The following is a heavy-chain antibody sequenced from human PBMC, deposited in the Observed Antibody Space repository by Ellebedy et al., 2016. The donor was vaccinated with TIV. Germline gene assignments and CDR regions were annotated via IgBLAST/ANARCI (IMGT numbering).Heavy chain of an antibody. CDR2: IYFSGSS. V-gene: IGHV4-59*01. Sequence: MPSETLSLTCTVSGVSISGFHWTWIRQPPGKGLEWIGYIYFSGSSNYNPSLKSRVTISVDTSKNQFSLKLNSVTAADTAMYYCASGGASSKYFDHWGQGTLVTVSS. J-gene: IGHJ4*02. CDR1: GVSISGFH. CDR3: ASGGASSKYFDH. D-gene: IGHD3-16*01.